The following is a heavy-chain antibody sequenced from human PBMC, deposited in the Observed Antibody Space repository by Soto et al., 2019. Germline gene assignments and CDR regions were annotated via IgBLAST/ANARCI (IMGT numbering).Heavy chain of an antibody. CDR3: ATVGDAVSFEY. Sequence: QGQLVESGGGVVQPGRSLRLSCAASGFSLRTYAMHWVRQAPGKGLVWVAVISYDGIKKYYADSVKGRFTISRDNSKSTLYLQMNSLRAEDTAVYYCATVGDAVSFEYWGQGTLVTVSS. D-gene: IGHD3-16*01. CDR1: GFSLRTYA. J-gene: IGHJ4*02. V-gene: IGHV3-30-3*01. CDR2: ISYDGIKK.